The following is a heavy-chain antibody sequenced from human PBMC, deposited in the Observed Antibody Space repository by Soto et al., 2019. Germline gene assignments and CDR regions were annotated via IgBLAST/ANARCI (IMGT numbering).Heavy chain of an antibody. CDR3: AKGHYVPPLNYFDY. D-gene: IGHD4-17*01. CDR1: GFTFSSYG. CDR2: ISYDGSNK. Sequence: GGSLRLSCAASGFTFSSYGMQWVRQAQGKGLEWVAVISYDGSNKYYADSVKGRFTISRDNSKNTLYLQMNRLRAEDTAVYYCAKGHYVPPLNYFDYWGQGTLVTVSS. J-gene: IGHJ4*02. V-gene: IGHV3-30*18.